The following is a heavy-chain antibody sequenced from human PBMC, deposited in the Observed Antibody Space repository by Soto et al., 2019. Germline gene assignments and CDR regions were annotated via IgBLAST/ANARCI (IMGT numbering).Heavy chain of an antibody. Sequence: QLLESGPGLVKPSETLSLTCTVSGGSISSSSYYWGWIRQPPGKGLEWIGSIYYSGSTYYNPSLKSRVTISVDTSKNQFSLKLSSVTAADTAVYYCARTYCSGGSCYRLRNFGFDPWGQGTLVTVSS. CDR1: GGSISSSSYY. J-gene: IGHJ5*02. CDR3: ARTYCSGGSCYRLRNFGFDP. V-gene: IGHV4-39*01. CDR2: IYYSGST. D-gene: IGHD2-15*01.